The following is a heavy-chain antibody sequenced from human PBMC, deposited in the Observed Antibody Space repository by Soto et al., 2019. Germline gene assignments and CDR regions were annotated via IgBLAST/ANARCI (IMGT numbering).Heavy chain of an antibody. D-gene: IGHD3-3*01. CDR2: IYYSGST. CDR1: GGSISSSSYY. Sequence: PSETLSLTCTVSGGSISSSSYYWGWIRQPPGKGLEWIGSIYYSGSTYYNPSLKSRVTISVDTSKNQFSLKLSSVTAADTAVYYCARQGGLRFLRYYYYMDVWGKGTTVTVSS. V-gene: IGHV4-39*01. CDR3: ARQGGLRFLRYYYYMDV. J-gene: IGHJ6*03.